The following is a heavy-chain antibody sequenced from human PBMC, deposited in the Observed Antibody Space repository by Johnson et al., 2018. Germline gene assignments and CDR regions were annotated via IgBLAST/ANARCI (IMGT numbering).Heavy chain of an antibody. Sequence: VQLVESGGGVVQXGRSXRLXCAASGFTFSSYGMHWVRQAPGKGLEWVAVIWYDGSNKYYADSVKGRFTISRDNSKNTLYLQMNSRRAEDTAVYYCARDGGWTYYYYYGMDVWGQGTTVTVSS. J-gene: IGHJ6*02. CDR2: IWYDGSNK. V-gene: IGHV3-33*01. CDR1: GFTFSSYG. CDR3: ARDGGWTYYYYYGMDV. D-gene: IGHD3-16*01.